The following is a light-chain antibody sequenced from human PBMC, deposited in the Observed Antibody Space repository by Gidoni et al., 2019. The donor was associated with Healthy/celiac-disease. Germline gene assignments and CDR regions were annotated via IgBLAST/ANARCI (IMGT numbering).Light chain of an antibody. CDR3: QQYDNLPLT. Sequence: DIQMTQSPSSLPASLGDRVTITCQASQDISNYLNWYQQKPGKAPKLLIYDASNLETGVPSRFSGSGSGTDFTFTISSLQPEDIATYYCQQYDNLPLTFGGGTKVEIK. V-gene: IGKV1-33*01. CDR2: DAS. CDR1: QDISNY. J-gene: IGKJ4*01.